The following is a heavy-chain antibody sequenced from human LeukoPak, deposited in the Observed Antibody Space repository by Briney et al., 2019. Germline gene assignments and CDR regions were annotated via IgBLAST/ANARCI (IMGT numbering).Heavy chain of an antibody. CDR3: ARSHSRRANDY. D-gene: IGHD3-10*01. CDR1: GGSISSGGYY. Sequence: SETLSLTCTVSGGSISSGGYYWSWIRQHPGEGLEWIAYIYYGGSTYYNPSLKSRVTMSADTSKNQFSLNLSSVTAADTAVYYCARSHSRRANDYWGQGTLVIVSS. CDR2: IYYGGST. J-gene: IGHJ4*02. V-gene: IGHV4-31*03.